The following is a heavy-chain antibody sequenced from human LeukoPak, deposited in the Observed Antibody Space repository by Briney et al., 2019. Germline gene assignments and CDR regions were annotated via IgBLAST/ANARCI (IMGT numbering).Heavy chain of an antibody. Sequence: GGSLRLSCAASGFTFSSYWMSWVRQAPGKGLEWVAYIKQDGREKDYVDSVKGRFTVSRDSSKNTLYLQMNSLRAEDTAIYYCSKRYFSSAGPFDCWGQGTLVTVSS. CDR3: SKRYFSSAGPFDC. D-gene: IGHD6-6*01. CDR1: GFTFSSYW. CDR2: IKQDGREK. J-gene: IGHJ4*02. V-gene: IGHV3-7*03.